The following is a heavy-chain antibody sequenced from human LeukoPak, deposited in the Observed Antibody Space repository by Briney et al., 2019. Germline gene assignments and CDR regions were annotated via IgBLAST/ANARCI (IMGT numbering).Heavy chain of an antibody. CDR1: GYSFTSYW. Sequence: GESLKISCKGSGYSFTSYWISWVRQMPGKGLEWMGRIDPSASYTNYSPSFQGQVTISTDKSISTAYLQWSSLKASDTAMYYCARISSGWYSSGMDVWGQGTTVTVSS. D-gene: IGHD6-19*01. V-gene: IGHV5-10-1*01. CDR3: ARISSGWYSSGMDV. CDR2: IDPSASYT. J-gene: IGHJ6*02.